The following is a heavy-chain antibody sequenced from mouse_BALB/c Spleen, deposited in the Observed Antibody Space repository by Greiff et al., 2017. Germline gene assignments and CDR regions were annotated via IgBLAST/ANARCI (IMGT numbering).Heavy chain of an antibody. V-gene: IGHV1-9*01. CDR2: ILPGSGST. CDR1: GYTFSSYW. D-gene: IGHD1-1*01. Sequence: QVQLQQSGAELLKPGASVKISCKASGYTFSSYWIEWVKQRPGHGLEWIGEILPGSGSTNYNEKFKGKATFTADTSSNTAYMQLSSLTSEDSAVYYCARWEVVNAMDYWGQGTTVTVSS. J-gene: IGHJ4*01. CDR3: ARWEVVNAMDY.